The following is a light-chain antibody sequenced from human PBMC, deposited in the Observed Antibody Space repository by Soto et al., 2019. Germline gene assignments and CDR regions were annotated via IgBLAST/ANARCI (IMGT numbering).Light chain of an antibody. CDR2: GAS. CDR3: QQYGSSGT. V-gene: IGKV3-20*01. J-gene: IGKJ1*01. CDR1: QNVSNNY. Sequence: EIVLTQSPGTLSLSPGERATLSCRASQNVSNNYLAWYQQKPGQAPRLLIYGASNRATGTPDRFSGSGSGTDFTLTISRLEPEDFAVYYCQQYGSSGTFGQGTKVDIK.